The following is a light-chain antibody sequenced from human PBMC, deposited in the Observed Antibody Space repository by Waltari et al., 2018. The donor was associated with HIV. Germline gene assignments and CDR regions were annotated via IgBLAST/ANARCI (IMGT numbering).Light chain of an antibody. CDR2: GVY. CDR1: TSDLGIFDS. V-gene: IGLV2-14*01. Sequence: QSALTQPASVSGSPGQSITLSCAGTTSDLGIFDSVSWYQQHPGRAPQLMIFGVYSRPSGVSSRFSGSKSGNTASLTISGLQAEDEANYYCCSYTAIHTLIFGGGTKLTVL. J-gene: IGLJ2*01. CDR3: CSYTAIHTLI.